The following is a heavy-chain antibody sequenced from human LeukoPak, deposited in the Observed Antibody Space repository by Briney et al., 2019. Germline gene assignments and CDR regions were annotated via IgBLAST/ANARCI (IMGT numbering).Heavy chain of an antibody. V-gene: IGHV1-24*01. J-gene: IGHJ6*03. Sequence: ASVKVSFKVSGYTLTELSMHWVRQAPGKGLEWMGGFDPEDGETIYAQKFQGRVTMTEDTSTDTAYMELSSLRSEDTAVYYCATWDVVVVPAAMRYYYMDVWGKGTTVTVSS. CDR3: ATWDVVVVPAAMRYYYMDV. CDR2: FDPEDGET. CDR1: GYTLTELS. D-gene: IGHD2-2*01.